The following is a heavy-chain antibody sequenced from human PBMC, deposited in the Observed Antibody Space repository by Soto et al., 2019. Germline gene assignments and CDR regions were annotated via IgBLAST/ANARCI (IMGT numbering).Heavy chain of an antibody. CDR3: VKDRGATDWYFDF. J-gene: IGHJ2*01. V-gene: IGHV3-9*01. CDR1: GFTFDDYA. Sequence: EVQLVESGGGVVQPGRSLRLSCAASGFTFDDYAMNWVRQAPGKGLEWVSTITWNSGSVGYADSVKGRFTVSRDNAKNSLYLEMNSLRVEDTALYYCVKDRGATDWYFDFWGRGTPVTVSS. CDR2: ITWNSGSV.